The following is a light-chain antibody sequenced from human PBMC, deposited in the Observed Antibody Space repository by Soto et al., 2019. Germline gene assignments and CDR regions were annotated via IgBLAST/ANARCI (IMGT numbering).Light chain of an antibody. CDR2: GAS. Sequence: EIVLTQSPGTLSLSPVERATLSCRASQSVSSSRLAWYQQKPSQAPRLLIYGASSRAAGIPDRFSGSGSGTDFSLTIIRLEPEDFAVYYCQQYGTSPQTFGQGTRLEIK. CDR3: QQYGTSPQT. J-gene: IGKJ5*01. CDR1: QSVSSSR. V-gene: IGKV3-20*01.